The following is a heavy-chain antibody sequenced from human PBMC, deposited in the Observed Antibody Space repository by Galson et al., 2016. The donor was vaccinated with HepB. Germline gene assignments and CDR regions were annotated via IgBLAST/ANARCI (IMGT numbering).Heavy chain of an antibody. V-gene: IGHV3-23*01. CDR2: ISGNGGST. Sequence: SLRLSCAASGVTLRSYAMSWVRQAPGKGLEWVSVISGNGGSTYYADSVKGRFTISRDNSKNTLFLQMNSPRAEDTAVYYCAKGVCSTTSCYPGDWFDPWGQGTLVTVSS. D-gene: IGHD2-2*01. CDR1: GVTLRSYA. J-gene: IGHJ5*02. CDR3: AKGVCSTTSCYPGDWFDP.